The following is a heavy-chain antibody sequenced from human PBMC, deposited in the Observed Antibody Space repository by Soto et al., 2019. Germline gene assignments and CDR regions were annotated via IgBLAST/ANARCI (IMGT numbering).Heavy chain of an antibody. J-gene: IGHJ2*01. CDR2: IYWDDDK. CDR1: GFALSTSGVG. Sequence: QITLKESGPTLVKPTQTLTLTCTFSGFALSTSGVGVGWIRQPPGKALEWLALIYWDDDKRYSPSLKTRLTITKDTSKTQVVLTMTNMDPVDTATYYSAHRPTGWYFDVWGRGTLVTVSS. CDR3: AHRPTGWYFDV. V-gene: IGHV2-5*02.